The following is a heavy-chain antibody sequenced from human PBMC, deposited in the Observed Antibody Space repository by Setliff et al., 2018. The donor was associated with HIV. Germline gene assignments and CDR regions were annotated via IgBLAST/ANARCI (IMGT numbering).Heavy chain of an antibody. V-gene: IGHV4-39*02. Sequence: KPSETLSLTCTVSGGSISSSSYYWGWIRQPPGKGLEWFGSIYYSGTTYSSPSIRSGVTMSVDTYKNQFSLQLSSVTAADTAVYFCSTDSSGYYSFDYWGQGTLVTVSS. CDR2: IYYSGTT. D-gene: IGHD3-22*01. J-gene: IGHJ4*02. CDR1: GGSISSSSYY. CDR3: STDSSGYYSFDY.